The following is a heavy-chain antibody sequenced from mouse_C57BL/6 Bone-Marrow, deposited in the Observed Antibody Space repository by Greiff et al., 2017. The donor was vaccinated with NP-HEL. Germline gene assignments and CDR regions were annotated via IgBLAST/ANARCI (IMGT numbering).Heavy chain of an antibody. CDR3: ARWGYYDYLTWFAY. V-gene: IGHV7-3*01. J-gene: IGHJ3*01. CDR2: IRNKANGYTT. Sequence: EVKLVESGGGLVQPGGSLSLSCAASGFTFTDYYMSWVRQPPGKALEWLGFIRNKANGYTTEYSASVKGRFTISRDNSQSILYLQMNALRAEDSATYYCARWGYYDYLTWFAYWGQGTLVTVSA. CDR1: GFTFTDYY. D-gene: IGHD2-4*01.